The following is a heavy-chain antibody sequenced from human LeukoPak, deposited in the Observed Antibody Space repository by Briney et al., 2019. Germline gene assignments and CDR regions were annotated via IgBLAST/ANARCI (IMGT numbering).Heavy chain of an antibody. D-gene: IGHD1-1*01. Sequence: PGGSLSLSCAASGFTFRAYALSWVRQAPGKGLEWVSFNSASGDLTYYADSVRGRFTISRDNYRNTLFLQMDSLRAEDTAVYANDNLSWGPGTLVTVSS. CDR2: NSASGDLT. J-gene: IGHJ5*02. V-gene: IGHV3-23*01. CDR1: GFTFRAYA. CDR3: DNLS.